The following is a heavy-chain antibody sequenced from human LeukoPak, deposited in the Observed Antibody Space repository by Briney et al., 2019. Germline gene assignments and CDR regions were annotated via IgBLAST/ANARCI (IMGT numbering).Heavy chain of an antibody. V-gene: IGHV4-59*01. CDR2: VYYSGST. D-gene: IGHD6-13*01. CDR3: ARGEPRIARPGAPPFDL. CDR1: GGSLSSYY. J-gene: IGHJ2*01. Sequence: PSETLSLTCTVSGGSLSSYYWQSIWQPPGNRLEWIGYVYYSGSTDYNPSLKSRVTISVDTSKNQFSLKLTSVTAADTAVYYCARGEPRIARPGAPPFDLWGRGTLVTVSS.